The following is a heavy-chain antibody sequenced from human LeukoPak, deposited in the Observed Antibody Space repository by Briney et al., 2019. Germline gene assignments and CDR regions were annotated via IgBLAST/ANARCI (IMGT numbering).Heavy chain of an antibody. CDR1: GFTFSSYA. CDR2: ISGSGGST. D-gene: IGHD3-3*01. J-gene: IGHJ4*02. V-gene: IGHV3-23*01. Sequence: GGSLRLSCAASGFTFSSYAMSWVRQAPGKGLEWVSVISGSGGSTFYADSVKGRFTISRDNSKNSLYLQMNSLRAEDTAVYYCTTDFWKTNFDYWGQGTLVTVSS. CDR3: TTDFWKTNFDY.